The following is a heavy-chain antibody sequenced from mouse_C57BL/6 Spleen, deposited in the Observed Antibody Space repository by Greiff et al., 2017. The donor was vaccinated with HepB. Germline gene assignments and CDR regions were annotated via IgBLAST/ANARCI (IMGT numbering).Heavy chain of an antibody. V-gene: IGHV1-50*01. D-gene: IGHD1-1*02. Sequence: QVQLQQPGAELVKPGASVKLSCKASGYTFTSYWMQWVKQRPGQGLEWSGEIDPSDSYTNYNQKFKDKATLTVDTSSSTPYMQLSSLTSEDSAVYYCARDYGFAYWGQGTLVTVSA. J-gene: IGHJ3*01. CDR1: GYTFTSYW. CDR2: IDPSDSYT. CDR3: ARDYGFAY.